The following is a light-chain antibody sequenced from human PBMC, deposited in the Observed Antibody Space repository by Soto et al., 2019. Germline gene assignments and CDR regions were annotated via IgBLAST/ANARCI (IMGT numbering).Light chain of an antibody. CDR3: QQYSSYSWT. Sequence: DIPMTQSPATLSASVGDRVTIPCRASQTISTWLAWYQQKPGKAPNLLISKASSLESGVPSRFSGSGSGTEFTLTISSLQPDESATYYCQQYSSYSWTFAQGTKVDI. J-gene: IGKJ1*01. CDR2: KAS. CDR1: QTISTW. V-gene: IGKV1-5*03.